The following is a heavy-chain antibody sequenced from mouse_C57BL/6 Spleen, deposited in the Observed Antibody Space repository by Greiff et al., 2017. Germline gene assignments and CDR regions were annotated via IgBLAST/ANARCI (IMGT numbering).Heavy chain of an antibody. V-gene: IGHV1-50*01. J-gene: IGHJ2*01. CDR1: GYTFTSYW. Sequence: QVQLQQPGAELVKPGASVKLSCKASGYTFTSYWMQWVKQRPGQGLEWIGDIYPSDSYTNYNQKFKGKATLTVDTSSSTAYMQLSSLTSEGSAVYYCARESQLGRYFDYWGQGTTLTVSS. CDR2: IYPSDSYT. D-gene: IGHD4-1*02. CDR3: ARESQLGRYFDY.